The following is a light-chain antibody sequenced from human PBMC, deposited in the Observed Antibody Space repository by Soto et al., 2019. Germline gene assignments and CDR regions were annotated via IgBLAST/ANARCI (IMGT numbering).Light chain of an antibody. CDR1: QDISKF. Sequence: DIQMTQSPSSLSASIVDGFSFTFQASQDISKFLNWYQHIPGQAPSLLIYDSSKSHFGVPSRFSGSGSGTDFTFTISSLQPEDNATYYCQQYANRPYTFGPGTKVDIK. CDR2: DSS. J-gene: IGKJ3*01. CDR3: QQYANRPYT. V-gene: IGKV1-33*01.